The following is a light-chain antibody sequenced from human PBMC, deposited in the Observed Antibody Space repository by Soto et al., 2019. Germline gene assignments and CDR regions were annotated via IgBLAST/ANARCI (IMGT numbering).Light chain of an antibody. Sequence: EIVMTQSPATLSLSPGERATLSCRASQSVSNNYLAWYQQKPGQAPRLLIYGASTRAAGIPDRFSGSGSGTDFTLTITRLEPEESAVYFCQQYTGPPTTVGQGTRLEIK. V-gene: IGKV3-20*01. CDR3: QQYTGPPTT. CDR1: QSVSNNY. CDR2: GAS. J-gene: IGKJ5*01.